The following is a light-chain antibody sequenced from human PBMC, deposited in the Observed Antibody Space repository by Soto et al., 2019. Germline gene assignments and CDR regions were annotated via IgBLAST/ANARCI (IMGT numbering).Light chain of an antibody. V-gene: IGKV1-39*01. CDR1: QDVSND. Sequence: IRMNQSHSSLSASVGDRVTITCRASQDVSNDLGWYQQKPGKAPILLIYGASTLQSGVPSRFSGSGSGTDFTLTISSLQPEDFATYYCQQSYSGATFGQGTRLEIK. CDR2: GAS. CDR3: QQSYSGAT. J-gene: IGKJ5*01.